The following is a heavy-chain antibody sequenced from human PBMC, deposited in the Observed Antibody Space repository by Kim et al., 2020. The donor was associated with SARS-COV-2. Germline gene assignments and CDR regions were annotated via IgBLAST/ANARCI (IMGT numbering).Heavy chain of an antibody. D-gene: IGHD3-3*01. Sequence: DSGKGRFTISRDNSKNMVYLQLNSLRTEDTALYYCARNGDFDFWTGYAFHVWGQGTLVTVS. V-gene: IGHV3-30*07. J-gene: IGHJ1*01. CDR3: ARNGDFDFWTGYAFHV.